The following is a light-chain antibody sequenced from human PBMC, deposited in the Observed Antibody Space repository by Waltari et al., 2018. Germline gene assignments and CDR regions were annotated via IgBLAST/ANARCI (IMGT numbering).Light chain of an antibody. Sequence: QSALTQPASVSGSPGQSITISCTGTSSDVGAYNYVSWYQQYPGKAPKLMIFDVSNRPSWVSNRFSGSRSGNTASLTISGLQAEDEADYYCNSYTRANTRVFGGGTKLTVL. V-gene: IGLV2-14*03. CDR2: DVS. CDR3: NSYTRANTRV. CDR1: SSDVGAYNY. J-gene: IGLJ2*01.